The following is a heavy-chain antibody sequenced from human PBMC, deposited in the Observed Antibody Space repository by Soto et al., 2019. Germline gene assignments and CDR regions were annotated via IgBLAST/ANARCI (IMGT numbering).Heavy chain of an antibody. J-gene: IGHJ4*02. CDR3: ARDGYFDH. CDR1: GYTFTSYG. Sequence: QVQLVQSGAEVKKPGDSVRVSCKASGYTFTSYGIGWVRQAPGQGLEWMGWISANNGNTKYAQKVQGRVTMTTDASTRKAYMEMRSLRSDDAAVYYCARDGYFDHWGQGTLVTVSS. V-gene: IGHV1-18*01. CDR2: ISANNGNT.